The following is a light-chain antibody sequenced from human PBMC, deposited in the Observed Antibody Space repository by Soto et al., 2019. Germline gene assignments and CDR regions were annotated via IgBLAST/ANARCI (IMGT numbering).Light chain of an antibody. V-gene: IGKV1-5*01. J-gene: IGKJ1*01. Sequence: DIPMTQSPSTLSASVGDRVSITCRASQSFNNKLAWYQQKPGKAPKLLICDVSDLQSGIPSRFGGSGSGTEFTLSISSLQPDDFASDFCQQMRTFGQGTKVEIK. CDR2: DVS. CDR3: QQMRT. CDR1: QSFNNK.